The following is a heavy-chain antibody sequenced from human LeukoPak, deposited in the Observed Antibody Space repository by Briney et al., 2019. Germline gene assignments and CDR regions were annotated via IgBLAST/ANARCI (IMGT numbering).Heavy chain of an antibody. D-gene: IGHD1-26*01. CDR1: GFTFSSYG. V-gene: IGHV3-30*02. Sequence: GGSLRLSCAASGFTFSSYGMHWVRQAPGKGLEWVAFIRYDGSNKYYADSVKGRFTISRDNSKNTLYLQMNSLRAEDTAVYYCARSGPRPKAIDYWGQGTLVTVSS. J-gene: IGHJ4*02. CDR3: ARSGPRPKAIDY. CDR2: IRYDGSNK.